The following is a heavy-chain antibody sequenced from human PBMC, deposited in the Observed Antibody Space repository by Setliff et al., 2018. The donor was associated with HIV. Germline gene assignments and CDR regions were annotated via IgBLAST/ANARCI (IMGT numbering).Heavy chain of an antibody. D-gene: IGHD5-12*01. J-gene: IGHJ6*03. V-gene: IGHV5-51*01. Sequence: PGESLKISCKGSGYSFSTYWIGWVRQMPGRGLEWMGIVYPGDSDTRYSPSFQGQVTISADKSISTADLQWSSLKAPDTAIYYCARHPLRPGIAHHYYHIDVWGTGTTVTVSS. CDR2: VYPGDSDT. CDR1: GYSFSTYW. CDR3: ARHPLRPGIAHHYYHIDV.